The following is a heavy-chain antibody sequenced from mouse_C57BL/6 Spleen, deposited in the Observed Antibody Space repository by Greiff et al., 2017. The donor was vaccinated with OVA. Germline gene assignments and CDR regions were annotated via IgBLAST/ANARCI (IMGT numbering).Heavy chain of an antibody. J-gene: IGHJ4*01. Sequence: EVQLQQSGAELVRPGASVKLSCTASGFNIKDDYMHWVKQRPEQGLEWIGWIDPENGATEYASKFQGKATITADTSSNTAYLQLSSLTSEDTAVYYCTTAAYSNFAMDYWGQGTSVTVSS. CDR2: IDPENGAT. CDR3: TTAAYSNFAMDY. D-gene: IGHD2-5*01. V-gene: IGHV14-4*01. CDR1: GFNIKDDY.